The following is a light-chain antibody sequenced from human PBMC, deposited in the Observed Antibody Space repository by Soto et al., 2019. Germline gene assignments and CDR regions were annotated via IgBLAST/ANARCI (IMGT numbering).Light chain of an antibody. CDR2: AAS. V-gene: IGKV1-39*01. CDR1: QSISSY. CDR3: KQSYSTLT. J-gene: IGKJ3*01. Sequence: DIQMTQSPSSLSASVGDRVTITCRASQSISSYLNWYQQKPGKAPKLLIYAASSLQSGVPSRFSGSGSGTDFTPTISSLQPEDFATYYCKQSYSTLTFGPGTKVDIK.